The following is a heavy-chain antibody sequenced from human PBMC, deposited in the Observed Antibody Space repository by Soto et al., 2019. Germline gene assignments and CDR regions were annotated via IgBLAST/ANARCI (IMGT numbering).Heavy chain of an antibody. CDR1: GGTISSYT. J-gene: IGHJ6*03. V-gene: IGHV1-69*04. D-gene: IGHD3-9*01. CDR3: AREQAISAYYYYYMDV. CDR2: IIPILGIA. Sequence: SVTVSCEESGGTISSYTISWVRQAPGQGLEWMGRIIPILGIANYAQKFQGRVTITADKSTSTAYMELSSLRSEDTAVYYCAREQAISAYYYYYMDVWGKGTTVTVSS.